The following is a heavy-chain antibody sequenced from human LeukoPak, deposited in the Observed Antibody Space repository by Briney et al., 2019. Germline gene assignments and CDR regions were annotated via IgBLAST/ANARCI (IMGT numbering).Heavy chain of an antibody. CDR2: IYYSGST. D-gene: IGHD3-16*01. V-gene: IGHV4-39*07. Sequence: PSETLSLTCTVSGGSISSSSYYWGWIRQPPGKGLEWIGSIYYSGSTYYNPSLKSRVTISVDTSKNQFSLKLSSVTAADTAVYYCARDRVMIDHLFDIWGQGTMVTVSS. J-gene: IGHJ3*02. CDR3: ARDRVMIDHLFDI. CDR1: GGSISSSSYY.